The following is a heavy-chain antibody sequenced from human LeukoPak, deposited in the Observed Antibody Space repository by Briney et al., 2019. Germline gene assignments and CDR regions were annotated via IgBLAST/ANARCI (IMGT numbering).Heavy chain of an antibody. V-gene: IGHV3-11*05. D-gene: IGHD5-18*01. J-gene: IGHJ4*02. Sequence: PGGSLRLSCAASGFTFSDYYMSWIRQAPGKGLEWVSYISSSSSYTNYADSVKGRFTISRDNAKNSLYLQMNSLRAEDTAVYYCARDQYSYAHAAHWGQGTLVTVSS. CDR1: GFTFSDYY. CDR3: ARDQYSYAHAAH. CDR2: ISSSSSYT.